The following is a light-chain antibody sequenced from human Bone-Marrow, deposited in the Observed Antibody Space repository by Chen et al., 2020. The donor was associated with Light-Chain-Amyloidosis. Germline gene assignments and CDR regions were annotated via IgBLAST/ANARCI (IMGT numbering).Light chain of an antibody. V-gene: IGLV3-25*03. CDR3: QSADSSGTYEVI. J-gene: IGLJ2*01. CDR1: DLPTKY. CDR2: RDT. Sequence: SYELTQPPSVPVSPGRTARTTCPGDDLPTKYAYWYQQKPGQAPVLVIHRDTERPSGISERFSGSSSGTTATLTISGVQAEDEADYHCQSADSSGTYEVIFGGGTKLTVL.